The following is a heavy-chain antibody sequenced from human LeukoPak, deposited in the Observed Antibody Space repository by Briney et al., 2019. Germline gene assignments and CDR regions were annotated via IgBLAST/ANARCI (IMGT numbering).Heavy chain of an antibody. CDR1: GFTFSSYD. D-gene: IGHD3-10*01. CDR2: ISYDGSNK. J-gene: IGHJ4*02. CDR3: ARDRAMVRGLPYYFDY. V-gene: IGHV3-30*03. Sequence: PGGSLRLSCAASGFTFSSYDMHWVRQAPGKGLEWVAVISYDGSNKYYADSVKGRFTISRDNSKNTLYLQMNSLRAEDTAVYYCARDRAMVRGLPYYFDYWGQGTLVTVSS.